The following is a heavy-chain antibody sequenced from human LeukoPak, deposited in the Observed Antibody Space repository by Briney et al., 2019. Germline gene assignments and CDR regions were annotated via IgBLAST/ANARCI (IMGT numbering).Heavy chain of an antibody. Sequence: PSETLSLTCAVYGGSFSGYYWSWIRQPPGKGLEWIGSIFYTVNSYYNPSLKSRVTISVDTSKNQFSLKLSSVTAADTAVYYCARHGHDSSGYYHFDYWGQGTLVTVSS. D-gene: IGHD3-22*01. CDR3: ARHGHDSSGYYHFDY. CDR2: IFYTVNS. CDR1: GGSFSGYY. V-gene: IGHV4-34*12. J-gene: IGHJ4*02.